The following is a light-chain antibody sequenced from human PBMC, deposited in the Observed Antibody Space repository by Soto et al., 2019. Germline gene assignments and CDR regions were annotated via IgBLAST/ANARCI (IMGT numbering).Light chain of an antibody. CDR3: QQYDNLPLT. J-gene: IGKJ4*01. V-gene: IGKV1-33*01. CDR1: QDISNF. CDR2: DAF. Sequence: DIQMTHSPSSLSASVGDKVTITCQASQDISNFLNWYQQKPGKAPKLLIYDAFNVKAGVPSRFIGSKSGTDFTFTISSLQPEDIATYYCQQYDNLPLTFGGGTKVDIK.